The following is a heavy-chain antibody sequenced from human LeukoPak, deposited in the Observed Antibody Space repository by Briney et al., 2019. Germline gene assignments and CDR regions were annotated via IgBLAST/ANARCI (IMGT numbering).Heavy chain of an antibody. CDR3: ARYSGYDDEGEYFDY. V-gene: IGHV3-7*01. Sequence: GGSLRLSCAASGFTFSNYWMSWVRQAPGKGLEWVANIKEDGSEKYYVDSVKGRFTISRDNAKSSLYLQMNSLRAEDTAVYYCARYSGYDDEGEYFDYWGQGTLVTVSS. CDR1: GFTFSNYW. D-gene: IGHD5-12*01. J-gene: IGHJ4*02. CDR2: IKEDGSEK.